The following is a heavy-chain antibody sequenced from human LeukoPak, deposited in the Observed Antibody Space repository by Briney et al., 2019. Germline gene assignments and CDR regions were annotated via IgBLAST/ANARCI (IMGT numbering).Heavy chain of an antibody. J-gene: IGHJ3*02. D-gene: IGHD3-22*01. CDR2: IYYSGST. Sequence: SETLSLTCTVSCGSISSYYWSSLRQPPGKGLEWIGYIYYSGSTNYNPSLKSRVTISVDTSKNQFSLKLSSVTAADTAVYYCARDPMIEAFDIWGQGTMVTVSS. CDR1: CGSISSYY. CDR3: ARDPMIEAFDI. V-gene: IGHV4-59*01.